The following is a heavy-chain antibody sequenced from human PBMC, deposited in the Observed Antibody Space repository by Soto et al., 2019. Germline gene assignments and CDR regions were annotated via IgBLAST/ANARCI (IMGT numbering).Heavy chain of an antibody. J-gene: IGHJ4*02. D-gene: IGHD1-1*01. Sequence: GGSLRLSWAASGFTFSSYAMHWVRQAPGKGLEYVSAISSNGGSTYYANSVKGRFTISRDNSKNTLYLQMGSLRAEDMAVYYCARDGKLIPYDYWGQGTLVTVS. V-gene: IGHV3-64*01. CDR2: ISSNGGST. CDR1: GFTFSSYA. CDR3: ARDGKLIPYDY.